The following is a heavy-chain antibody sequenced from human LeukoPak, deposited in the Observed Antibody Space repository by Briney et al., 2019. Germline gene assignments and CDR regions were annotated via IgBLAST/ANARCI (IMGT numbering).Heavy chain of an antibody. D-gene: IGHD2-2*01. V-gene: IGHV3-72*01. J-gene: IGHJ4*02. CDR3: ARWSLVRGADY. CDR1: GFTFSDYY. CDR2: SRDKANGYTT. Sequence: HPGGSLRLSCAASGFTFSDYYMDWVRQAPGKGLEWVGRSRDKANGYTTEYAASVEGRFTISRDDSKNSLYLQMNSLETEDTAVYYCARWSLVRGADYWGQGTLVTVSS.